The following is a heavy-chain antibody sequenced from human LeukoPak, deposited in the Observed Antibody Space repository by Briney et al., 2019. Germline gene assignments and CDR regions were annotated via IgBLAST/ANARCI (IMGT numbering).Heavy chain of an antibody. CDR2: INNDGSSA. CDR1: GFTFSNYW. D-gene: IGHD5-24*01. Sequence: GGSLRLSCAASGFTFSNYWMHWVRQAPGKGLVWVSCINNDGSSASFADSVKGRFTISKDNARNTVDLQMSSLRAEDTAVYYCAREEHNYGPAFDIWGQGTMVTVSS. V-gene: IGHV3-74*01. CDR3: AREEHNYGPAFDI. J-gene: IGHJ3*02.